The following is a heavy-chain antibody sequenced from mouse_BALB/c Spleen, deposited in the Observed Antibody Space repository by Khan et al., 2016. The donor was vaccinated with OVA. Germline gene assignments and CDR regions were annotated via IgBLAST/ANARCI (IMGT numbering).Heavy chain of an antibody. CDR3: ARKDYYGYAGDY. CDR2: ISYSGST. Sequence: EVQLQESGPGLVKPSQSLSLTCTVTGYSITTNYAWDWIRQFPGNKLEWMGYISYSGSTSYNPSLKSRISITRDTSKNQFFLQLNSVTTEDTATYYWARKDYYGYAGDYWGQGTSVNVSS. J-gene: IGHJ4*01. D-gene: IGHD1-1*01. V-gene: IGHV3-2*02. CDR1: GYSITTNYA.